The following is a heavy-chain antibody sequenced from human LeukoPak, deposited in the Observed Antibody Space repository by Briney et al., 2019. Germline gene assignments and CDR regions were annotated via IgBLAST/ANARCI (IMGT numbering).Heavy chain of an antibody. Sequence: GGSLRLSCAASGFTFSDYYMSWLRQAQGKGRGWVSYISSSSSYTNYGDSVKGRFTISRDNAKNSLYLQMNSLRAEDTAVYYCARGRGSSSARWFDPWGRETLVSVSS. D-gene: IGHD6-13*01. V-gene: IGHV3-11*06. J-gene: IGHJ5*02. CDR2: ISSSSSYT. CDR3: ARGRGSSSARWFDP. CDR1: GFTFSDYY.